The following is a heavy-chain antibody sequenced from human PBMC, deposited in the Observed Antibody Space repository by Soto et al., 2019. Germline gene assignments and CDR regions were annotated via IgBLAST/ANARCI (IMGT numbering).Heavy chain of an antibody. CDR1: GGSISSGGYY. D-gene: IGHD1-26*01. CDR3: ARGRSDGSNSHYFDG. V-gene: IGHV4-31*11. Sequence: PSETLSLTCAVYGGSISSGGYYWSWIRQHPGKGLEWIGCIYYSGSTYYNPSLKSRVTISVDTSKNQFSLKLSSVTAADTAFYYCARGRSDGSNSHYFDGWGQGTRVTVSS. J-gene: IGHJ4*02. CDR2: IYYSGST.